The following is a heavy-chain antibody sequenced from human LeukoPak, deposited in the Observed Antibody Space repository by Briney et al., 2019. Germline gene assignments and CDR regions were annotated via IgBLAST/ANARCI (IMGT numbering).Heavy chain of an antibody. D-gene: IGHD3-10*01. V-gene: IGHV3-30*04. Sequence: GRSLRLSCAASGFTFSSYAMHWVRQAPGKGLEWVAVISYDGSNKYYADSVKGRFTISRDNSKNTLYLQMNSLRAEDTAVYYCARDRATMVRGVILHYYYGMDVWGQGTTVTVSS. CDR1: GFTFSSYA. CDR2: ISYDGSNK. J-gene: IGHJ6*02. CDR3: ARDRATMVRGVILHYYYGMDV.